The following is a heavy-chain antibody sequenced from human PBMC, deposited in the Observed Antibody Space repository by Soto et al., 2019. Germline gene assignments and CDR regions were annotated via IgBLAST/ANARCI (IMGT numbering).Heavy chain of an antibody. V-gene: IGHV3-49*04. CDR1: RFTFGDCT. Sequence: SMGISSAAPRFTFGDCTMSWVRQAPGKGLEWVGFIRSKAYGGTTEYAASVKGRFTISRNDSKSIAYLQMNSLKTEDTAVYYCTRGGYPVYYSGMDVWGQGTTVTVSS. J-gene: IGHJ6*02. CDR2: IRSKAYGGTT. CDR3: TRGGYPVYYSGMDV. D-gene: IGHD3-22*01.